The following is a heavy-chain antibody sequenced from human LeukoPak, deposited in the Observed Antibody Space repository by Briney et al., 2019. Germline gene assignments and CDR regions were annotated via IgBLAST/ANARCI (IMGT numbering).Heavy chain of an antibody. CDR1: GFTFSSYS. D-gene: IGHD3-22*01. CDR3: AREHTMTSRRGFDP. CDR2: ISSSSSYI. J-gene: IGHJ5*02. V-gene: IGHV3-21*01. Sequence: GGSLRLSCAASGFTFSSYSMSWVRQAPGKGLEWVSSISSSSSYIYYADSVKGRFTISRDNAKNSLYLQMNSLRAEDTAVYYCAREHTMTSRRGFDPWGQGTLVTVSS.